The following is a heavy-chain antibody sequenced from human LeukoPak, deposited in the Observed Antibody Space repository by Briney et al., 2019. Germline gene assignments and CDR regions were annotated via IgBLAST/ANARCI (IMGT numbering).Heavy chain of an antibody. CDR2: IKSDGSST. CDR3: ARGSSVVGLD. CDR1: GFTFSSYW. D-gene: IGHD2-15*01. Sequence: PGGSLRLSCAASGFTFSSYWVHWVRQAPGKGLVWVSRIKSDGSSTSYADSVKGRFTSSRDNAKNTLYLQMNSLRAEDTAVYYCARGSSVVGLDWGQGTLVTVSS. V-gene: IGHV3-74*01. J-gene: IGHJ4*02.